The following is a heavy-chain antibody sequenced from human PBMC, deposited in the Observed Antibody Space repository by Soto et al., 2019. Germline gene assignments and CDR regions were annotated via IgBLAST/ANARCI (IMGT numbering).Heavy chain of an antibody. J-gene: IGHJ5*02. V-gene: IGHV3-30*18. D-gene: IGHD6-13*01. CDR3: VKEPRGIAAAGTSWFDP. Sequence: GGSLRLSCAASGFTFSSYGMHWVRQAPGKGLEWVAVISYDGSNKYYADSVKGRFTISRDNSKNTLYLQMNSLRAEDTAVYYCVKEPRGIAAAGTSWFDPWGQGTLVTVSS. CDR2: ISYDGSNK. CDR1: GFTFSSYG.